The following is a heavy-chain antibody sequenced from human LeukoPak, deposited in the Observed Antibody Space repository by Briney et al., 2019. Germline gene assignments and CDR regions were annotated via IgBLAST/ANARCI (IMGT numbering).Heavy chain of an antibody. J-gene: IGHJ6*02. Sequence: SVKVSCKASGGTFSSYAISWVRQAPGQGLEWMGGIIPIFGTANYAQKFQGRVTITADESTSTAYMELSSLRSEDTAVYYCARLRTTVTTPRRGMDVWGQGATVTVSS. CDR2: IIPIFGTA. CDR3: ARLRTTVTTPRRGMDV. V-gene: IGHV1-69*01. D-gene: IGHD4-17*01. CDR1: GGTFSSYA.